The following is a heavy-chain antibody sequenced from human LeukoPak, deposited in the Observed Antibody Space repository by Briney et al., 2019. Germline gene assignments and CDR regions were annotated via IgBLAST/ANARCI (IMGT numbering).Heavy chain of an antibody. CDR2: INHSGST. D-gene: IGHD2-2*01. J-gene: IGHJ3*02. Sequence: SETLSLTCAVYGGSFSGYYWSWIRQPPGKGLEWIGEINHSGSTNYNPSLKSRVTISVDTSKNQFSLKLSSVTAADTAVYYCASLWPYQLSAFEIWGQGTMVTVSS. V-gene: IGHV4-34*01. CDR3: ASLWPYQLSAFEI. CDR1: GGSFSGYY.